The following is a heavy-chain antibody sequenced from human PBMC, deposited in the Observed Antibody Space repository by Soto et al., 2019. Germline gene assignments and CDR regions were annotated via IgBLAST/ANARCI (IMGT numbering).Heavy chain of an antibody. V-gene: IGHV1-8*01. CDR3: ARGESSSSWYLYYYYYMDV. D-gene: IGHD6-13*01. Sequence: ASVKVSCKASGYTFTSYDINWVRQATGQGLEWMGWMNPNSGNTGYAQKFQGRVTMTRNTSISTAYMELSSLRSEDTALYYCARGESSSSWYLYYYYYMDVWGKGTTVTVSS. CDR2: MNPNSGNT. J-gene: IGHJ6*03. CDR1: GYTFTSYD.